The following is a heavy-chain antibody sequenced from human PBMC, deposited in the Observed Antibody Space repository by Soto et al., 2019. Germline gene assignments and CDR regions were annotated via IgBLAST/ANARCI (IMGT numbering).Heavy chain of an antibody. Sequence: QMHLQESGPGLVKPSETLSLTCTVSGGYVTSDEDYWTWIRQSPGKGLEWIGYISNSGSIGYNPTLKSRLSMSVYRSKNQFTLRLTSVTAADTPVYFCATESGSTYGYFDHWGQGTQVTVSS. V-gene: IGHV4-30-4*01. D-gene: IGHD5-18*01. J-gene: IGHJ4*02. CDR3: ATESGSTYGYFDH. CDR1: GGYVTSDEDY. CDR2: ISNSGSI.